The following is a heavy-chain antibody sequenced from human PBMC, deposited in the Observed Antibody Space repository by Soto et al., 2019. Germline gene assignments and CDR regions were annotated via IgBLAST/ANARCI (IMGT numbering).Heavy chain of an antibody. CDR1: CVSVTSYH. Sequence: PSETLSLTCSVSCVSVTSYHWSWIRQFPGKGLEWIAYTSHTGNTNYNPSLKSRVIISLDTSKNQVSLQLTSVTAADSAVYYCSGAESPDTAYFSLYWGQGTPVTVSS. J-gene: IGHJ4*02. D-gene: IGHD1-26*01. CDR2: TSHTGNT. V-gene: IGHV4-59*02. CDR3: SGAESPDTAYFSLY.